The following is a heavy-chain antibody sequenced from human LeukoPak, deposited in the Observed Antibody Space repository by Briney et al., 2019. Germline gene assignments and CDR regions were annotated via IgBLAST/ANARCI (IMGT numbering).Heavy chain of an antibody. J-gene: IGHJ4*02. V-gene: IGHV3-23*01. D-gene: IGHD3-22*01. Sequence: GGSLRLSCAASGFPFSSYAMSWVRQAPGKGLEWVSAISGSGGSTYYADSVKGRFTISRDNSKNTLYLQMNSLRAEDTAVYYCAKEQITYYYDSSGYSSFDYWGQGTLVTVSS. CDR3: AKEQITYYYDSSGYSSFDY. CDR1: GFPFSSYA. CDR2: ISGSGGST.